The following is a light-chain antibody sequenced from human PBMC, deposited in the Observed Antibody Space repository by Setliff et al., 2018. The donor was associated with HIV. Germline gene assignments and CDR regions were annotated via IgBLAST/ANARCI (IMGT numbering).Light chain of an antibody. V-gene: IGLV2-14*01. CDR1: SRDVGGYNY. J-gene: IGLJ1*01. CDR3: SSYAITNTLP. CDR2: EVR. Sequence: QSVLTQPASVSGSPGQSITISCTGTSRDVGGYNYVSWYQQHPGKAPKLIIYEVRNRPSGVSNRFSGSKSGNTASLTISRLQAEDEADYYCSSYAITNTLPFGTGTKDTVL.